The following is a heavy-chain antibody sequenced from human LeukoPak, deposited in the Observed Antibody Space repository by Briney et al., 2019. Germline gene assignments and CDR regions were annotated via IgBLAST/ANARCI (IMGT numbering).Heavy chain of an antibody. CDR1: GFTFSSYG. CDR3: AKVGYDYGDLFNWFDP. Sequence: GRSLRLSCAASGFTFSSYGMHWVRQAPGKGLEWVAVISYDGSNKYYADSVKGRFTISRDNSKNTLYLQMNSLRAEDTAVYHCAKVGYDYGDLFNWFDPWGQGTLVTVSS. J-gene: IGHJ5*02. CDR2: ISYDGSNK. D-gene: IGHD4-17*01. V-gene: IGHV3-30*18.